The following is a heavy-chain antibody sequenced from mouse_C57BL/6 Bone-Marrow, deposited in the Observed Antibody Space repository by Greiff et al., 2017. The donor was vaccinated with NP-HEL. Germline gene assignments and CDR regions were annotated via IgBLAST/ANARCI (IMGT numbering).Heavy chain of an antibody. CDR3: ARDDMGIYYVNYGRAMDY. V-gene: IGHV1-53*01. J-gene: IGHJ4*01. Sequence: VQLQQSGTELVKPGASVKLSCKASGYTFTSYWMHWVKQRPGQGLEWIGNINPSNGGTNYNEKFKSKATLTVDKASSTAYMQLSSLTSEDSAVYYGARDDMGIYYVNYGRAMDYWGQGTSVTVSS. D-gene: IGHD2-1*01. CDR2: INPSNGGT. CDR1: GYTFTSYW.